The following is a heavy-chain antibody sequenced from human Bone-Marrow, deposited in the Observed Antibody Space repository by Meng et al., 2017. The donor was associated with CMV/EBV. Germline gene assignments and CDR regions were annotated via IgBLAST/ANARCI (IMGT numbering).Heavy chain of an antibody. Sequence: SGYTFIGYYVHWVQQAPGQGLEWMGWINPNSDDTNYAQKFQGRVTMTRDTSISTAYMELSRLRSDDTAVYYCARDHPDCSSTNCYTWGLGTLVTVSS. J-gene: IGHJ5*02. CDR1: GYTFIGYY. V-gene: IGHV1-2*02. CDR2: INPNSDDT. D-gene: IGHD2-2*01. CDR3: ARDHPDCSSTNCYT.